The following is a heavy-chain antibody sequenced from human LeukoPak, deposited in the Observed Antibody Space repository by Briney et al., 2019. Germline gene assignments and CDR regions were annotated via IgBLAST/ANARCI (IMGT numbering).Heavy chain of an antibody. V-gene: IGHV4-30-2*01. CDR2: MYHSGST. J-gene: IGHJ2*01. CDR1: GGSISSGGYS. CDR3: ARAHCSGGSCYGWRYFDL. Sequence: PSETLSLTCAVSGGSISSGGYSWSWIRQPPGKGVEWIGYMYHSGSTYYNPSLKSRVTISVDRSRNQFSLKLSSVTAADTAVYYCARAHCSGGSCYGWRYFDLWGRGTLVTVSS. D-gene: IGHD2-15*01.